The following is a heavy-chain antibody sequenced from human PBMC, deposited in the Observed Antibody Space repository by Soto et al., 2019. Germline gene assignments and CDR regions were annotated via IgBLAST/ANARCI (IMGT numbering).Heavy chain of an antibody. J-gene: IGHJ4*02. V-gene: IGHV4-59*01. CDR1: GGSISSYY. Sequence: SETLSLTCTVSGGSISSYYRSWIRQPPGKGLEWIGYIYYSGSTNYNPSLKSRVTISVDTSKNQFSLKLSSVTAADTAVYYCASGGYSTIFRVVNYYFDYWGQGTLVTVSS. CDR2: IYYSGST. CDR3: ASGGYSTIFRVVNYYFDY. D-gene: IGHD3-3*01.